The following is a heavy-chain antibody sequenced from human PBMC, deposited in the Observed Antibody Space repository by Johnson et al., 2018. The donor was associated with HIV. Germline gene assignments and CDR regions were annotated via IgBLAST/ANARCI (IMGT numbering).Heavy chain of an antibody. Sequence: QVQLVESGGGVVQPGGSLRLSCAASGFTFRNYAMHWVRQAPGKGLEWVAFIRSDGSNKSYADSVRGRFTISRDKSKNTLSLQMNNLSAEDTAVYYCAKEMYYFNSGNLFDAFHVVGQGTLVTVSS. CDR1: GFTFRNYA. D-gene: IGHD3-10*01. J-gene: IGHJ3*01. CDR3: AKEMYYFNSGNLFDAFHV. V-gene: IGHV3-30*02. CDR2: IRSDGSNK.